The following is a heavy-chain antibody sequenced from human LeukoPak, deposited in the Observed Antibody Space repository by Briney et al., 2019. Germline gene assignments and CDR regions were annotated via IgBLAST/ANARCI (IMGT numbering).Heavy chain of an antibody. V-gene: IGHV3-64D*09. J-gene: IGHJ4*02. CDR3: VKESAYYDY. Sequence: GGSLRLSSSASGFTFSSYPMHWVRQAPGKGLEYVSAISSNGGSTYYAGSLKGRFTISRDNSKNMLYLQMSSLRAEDTALYYCVKESAYYDYWGQGTLVTVSS. CDR2: ISSNGGST. D-gene: IGHD3-22*01. CDR1: GFTFSSYP.